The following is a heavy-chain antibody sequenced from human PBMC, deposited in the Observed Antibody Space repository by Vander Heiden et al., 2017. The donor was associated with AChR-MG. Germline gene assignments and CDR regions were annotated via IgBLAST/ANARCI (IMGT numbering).Heavy chain of an antibody. CDR2: INHSGST. J-gene: IGHJ5*02. CDR3: ASAIFTALYYGDGTGEAYNWFDP. D-gene: IGHD4-17*01. CDR1: GGSFSGYY. Sequence: QVQLQQWGAGLLKPSETLSLTCAVYGGSFSGYYWSWIRQPPGKGLEWIGEINHSGSTNYNPSLKSRVTISVDTSKNQFSLKLSSVTAADTAVYYCASAIFTALYYGDGTGEAYNWFDPWGQGTLVTVSS. V-gene: IGHV4-34*01.